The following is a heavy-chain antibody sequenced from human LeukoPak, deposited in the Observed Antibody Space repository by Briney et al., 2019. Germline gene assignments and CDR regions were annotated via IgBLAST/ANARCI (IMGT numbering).Heavy chain of an antibody. CDR1: GGPISSYY. J-gene: IGHJ5*02. Sequence: PSETLSLTCTVSGGPISSYYWSRIRQPAGKGLEWIGRIYTSGSTNYNPSLKSRVTMSVDTSKNQFSLKLSSVTAADTAVYYCARRGITGTTWFDPWGQGTLVTVSS. V-gene: IGHV4-4*07. D-gene: IGHD1-7*01. CDR2: IYTSGST. CDR3: ARRGITGTTWFDP.